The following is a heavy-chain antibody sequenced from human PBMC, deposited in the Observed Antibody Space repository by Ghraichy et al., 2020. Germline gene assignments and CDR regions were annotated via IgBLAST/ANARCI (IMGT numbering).Heavy chain of an antibody. CDR2: INPNSGGT. Sequence: ASVKVSCKASGYTFTGYYMHWVRQAPGQGLEWMGWINPNSGGTNYTQKFQGRVTMTRDTSISTAYMELSRLRSDDTAVYYCARAGPRYFDWLPPGDYGMDVWGQGTTVTVSS. V-gene: IGHV1-2*02. J-gene: IGHJ6*02. CDR3: ARAGPRYFDWLPPGDYGMDV. D-gene: IGHD3-9*01. CDR1: GYTFTGYY.